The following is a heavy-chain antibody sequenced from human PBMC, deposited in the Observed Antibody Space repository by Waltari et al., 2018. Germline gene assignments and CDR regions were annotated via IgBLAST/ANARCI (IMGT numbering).Heavy chain of an antibody. J-gene: IGHJ4*02. CDR1: GGSISSSNW. D-gene: IGHD6-13*01. Sequence: VQLQESGPGLVKPSGTLSLTCAVSGGSISSSNWWSGVRQPPGKGLEWIGEIYHSGRPHYSPALKCRVTISVDKSKNQFALKLSSVTAADTAVYYCARGEVFWQQRAPTPTYYFDYWGQGTLVTVSS. CDR2: IYHSGRP. CDR3: ARGEVFWQQRAPTPTYYFDY. V-gene: IGHV4-4*02.